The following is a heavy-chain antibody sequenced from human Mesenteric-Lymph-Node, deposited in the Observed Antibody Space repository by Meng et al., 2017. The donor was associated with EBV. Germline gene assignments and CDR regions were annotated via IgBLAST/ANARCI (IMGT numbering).Heavy chain of an antibody. CDR2: INHGGRQ. Sequence: HVQHHHGGHALLKPSQTLPLTCAVNGGSLSGAYWNWIRQPPGKGLEWIGEINHGGRQSYNPSLKSRVTISIDTSKNQLSLMLSSVTAADTAVYYCARRPTGIDYWGQGTLVTVSS. V-gene: IGHV4-34*01. J-gene: IGHJ4*02. D-gene: IGHD3-9*01. CDR3: ARRPTGIDY. CDR1: GGSLSGAY.